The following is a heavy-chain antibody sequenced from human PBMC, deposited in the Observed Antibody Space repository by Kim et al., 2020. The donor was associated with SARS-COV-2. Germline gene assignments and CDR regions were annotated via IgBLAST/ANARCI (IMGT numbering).Heavy chain of an antibody. CDR2: INHSGST. D-gene: IGHD6-13*01. Sequence: SETLSLTCAVYGGSFSGYYWSWIRQPPGKGLEWIGEINHSGSTNYNPPLKSRVTISVDTSKNQFSLKLSSVTAADTAVYYCARGIAAAGTSGYYYYYGMDVWGQGTTVTVSS. CDR3: ARGIAAAGTSGYYYYYGMDV. V-gene: IGHV4-34*01. J-gene: IGHJ6*02. CDR1: GGSFSGYY.